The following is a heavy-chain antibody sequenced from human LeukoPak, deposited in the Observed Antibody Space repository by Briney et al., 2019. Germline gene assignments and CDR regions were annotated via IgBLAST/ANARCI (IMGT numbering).Heavy chain of an antibody. D-gene: IGHD6-13*01. CDR2: IYTSGST. V-gene: IGHV4-4*07. J-gene: IGHJ3*02. CDR3: AREVAAAGPDDAFDI. CDR1: GGSISNYY. Sequence: KPSETLSLTCTVSGGSISNYYWSWIRQPAGKGLEWIGRIYTSGSTNYNPSLKSRVTMSVDTSKNQFSLKLSSVTAADTAVYYCAREVAAAGPDDAFDIWGQGTMVTVSS.